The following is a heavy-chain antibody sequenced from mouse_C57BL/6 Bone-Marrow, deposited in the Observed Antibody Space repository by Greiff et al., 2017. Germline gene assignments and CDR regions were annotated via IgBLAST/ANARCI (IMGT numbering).Heavy chain of an antibody. D-gene: IGHD3-3*01. J-gene: IGHJ4*01. CDR1: GYAFSSSW. Sequence: VQRVESGPELVKPGASVKISCKASGYAFSSSWMNWVKQRPGKGLEWIGRIYPGDGDTNYNGKFKGKATLTADKSSSTAYMQLSSLTSEDSAVYFCAEGGAWLWGQGTSVTVSS. CDR3: AEGGAWL. V-gene: IGHV1-82*01. CDR2: IYPGDGDT.